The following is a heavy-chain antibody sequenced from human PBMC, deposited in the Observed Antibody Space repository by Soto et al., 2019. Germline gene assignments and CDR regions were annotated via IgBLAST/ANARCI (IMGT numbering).Heavy chain of an antibody. J-gene: IGHJ4*02. CDR2: ISGNSGSI. CDR1: GFTFDDYA. CDR3: AKEPTVTTVGGGRPFDY. V-gene: IGHV3-9*01. Sequence: EVQLVESGGGLVQPGRSLRLSCAASGFTFDDYAMHWVRQAPGKGLEWVSGISGNSGSIGYADSVKGRFTISRDNAKNSLYLKMNSLRAEDTALYYCAKEPTVTTVGGGRPFDYGGQGTLVTVSS. D-gene: IGHD4-4*01.